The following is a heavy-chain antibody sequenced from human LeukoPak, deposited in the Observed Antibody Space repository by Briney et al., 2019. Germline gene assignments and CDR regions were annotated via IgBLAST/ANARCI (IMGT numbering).Heavy chain of an antibody. CDR1: GYTFTSYA. J-gene: IGHJ4*02. Sequence: GASVKVSCKASGYTFTSYAMHWVRQAPGQRLEWMGWINAGNGNTKYSQKFQGRVTITRDTSASTAYIELSSLRSEDTAVYYCARDLFKWELLRVFTNKGFDYWGQGTLVTVSS. V-gene: IGHV1-3*01. CDR2: INAGNGNT. CDR3: ARDLFKWELLRVFTNKGFDY. D-gene: IGHD1-26*01.